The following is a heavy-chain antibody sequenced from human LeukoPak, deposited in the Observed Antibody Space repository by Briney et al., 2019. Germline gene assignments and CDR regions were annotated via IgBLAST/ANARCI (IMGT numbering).Heavy chain of an antibody. J-gene: IGHJ4*02. V-gene: IGHV4-59*01. CDR1: GGSISSYY. Sequence: ASETLSLTCSVSGGSISSYYWSWIRQPPGKGLEGIGSMYNSGSTNYNPSLKSRVTISVDTSKNQFSLKLTSVTAADTATYYCARYSSGWIDYWGQGTLVTVSS. D-gene: IGHD6-19*01. CDR3: ARYSSGWIDY. CDR2: MYNSGST.